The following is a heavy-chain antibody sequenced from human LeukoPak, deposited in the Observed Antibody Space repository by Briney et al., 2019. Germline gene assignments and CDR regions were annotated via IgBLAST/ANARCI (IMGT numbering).Heavy chain of an antibody. V-gene: IGHV1-46*01. CDR1: GSTFSSSY. D-gene: IGHD3-16*01. Sequence: GASVKISCKASGSTFSSSYFYWVRQAPGQGLEWMAIINPSVDGTNYAQRFQDRLTMTSDTSTSTVYMELSTLRSEDTAVYYCASGPPVRLGELDYWGQGTLVTVSS. CDR3: ASGPPVRLGELDY. J-gene: IGHJ4*02. CDR2: INPSVDGT.